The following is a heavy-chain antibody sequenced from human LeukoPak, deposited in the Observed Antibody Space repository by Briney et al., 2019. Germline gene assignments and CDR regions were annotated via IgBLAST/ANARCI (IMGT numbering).Heavy chain of an antibody. V-gene: IGHV3-7*04. Sequence: PGGSLRLSCAVSGFSFTNFWMSWVRQAPGRGLEWVANIHPEGNEKYHVESVKGRFTISRDNTKNLLFLQMNGLRVEDTAVYYCAWGDAFSGDHWGQETLVTVSS. J-gene: IGHJ4*02. CDR1: GFSFTNFW. CDR2: IHPEGNEK. CDR3: AWGDAFSGDH.